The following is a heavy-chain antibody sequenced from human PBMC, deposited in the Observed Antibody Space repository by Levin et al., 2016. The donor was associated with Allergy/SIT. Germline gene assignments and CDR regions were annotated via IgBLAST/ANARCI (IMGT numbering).Heavy chain of an antibody. CDR3: ASSDTRLLWNYGMDV. Sequence: VRQAPGKGLEYVSAISSNGGSTYYANSVKGRFTISRDNSKNTLYLQMGSLRAEDMAVYYCASSDTRLLWNYGMDVWGQGTTVTVSS. D-gene: IGHD3-10*01. J-gene: IGHJ6*02. V-gene: IGHV3-64*01. CDR2: ISSNGGST.